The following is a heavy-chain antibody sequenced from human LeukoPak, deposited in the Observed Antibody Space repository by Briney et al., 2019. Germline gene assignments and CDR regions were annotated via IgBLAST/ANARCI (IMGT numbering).Heavy chain of an antibody. CDR2: IYPGDSDT. D-gene: IGHD4-11*01. Sequence: RGESLKISCQGSGYNFTDYWIGWLRQIPGKGLEWMGIIYPGDSDTRYSPSFQGQVTISADKSISTAYLQWSSLKASDTAMYYCARLSLNSIDAFDIWGQGTMVTVSS. CDR1: GYNFTDYW. J-gene: IGHJ3*02. V-gene: IGHV5-51*01. CDR3: ARLSLNSIDAFDI.